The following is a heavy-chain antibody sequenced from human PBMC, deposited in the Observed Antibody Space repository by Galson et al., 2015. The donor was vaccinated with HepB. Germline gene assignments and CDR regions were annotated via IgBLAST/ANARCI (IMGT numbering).Heavy chain of an antibody. J-gene: IGHJ4*02. CDR2: FSDATGTT. D-gene: IGHD6-13*01. Sequence: SLRLSCAASGFTFSSFAMSWVRQAPGKGLEWVSTFSDATGTTYYADSVKGRFTISRDNSKNTLYLQMNNLRADDTAVYYCAKDFVAAAGLWDRTFDYWGQGTRVTVSS. V-gene: IGHV3-23*01. CDR1: GFTFSSFA. CDR3: AKDFVAAAGLWDRTFDY.